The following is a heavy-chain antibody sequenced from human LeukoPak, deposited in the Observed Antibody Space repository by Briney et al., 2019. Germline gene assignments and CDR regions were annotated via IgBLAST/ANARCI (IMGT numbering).Heavy chain of an antibody. V-gene: IGHV1-2*02. CDR3: ARMSAARRAPTDY. CDR1: GYTFNGYY. Sequence: GASVKVSCKASGYTFNGYYMHWVRQAPGQGLEWMGWINPNSGGTNYAQKFQGRVTMTRDTSISTAYMELSRLRSDDTAVYYCARMSAARRAPTDYWGQGTLVTVSS. CDR2: INPNSGGT. D-gene: IGHD6-6*01. J-gene: IGHJ4*02.